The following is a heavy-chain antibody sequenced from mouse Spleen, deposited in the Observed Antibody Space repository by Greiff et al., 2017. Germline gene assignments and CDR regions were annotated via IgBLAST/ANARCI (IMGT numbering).Heavy chain of an antibody. CDR2: IHPNSGST. Sequence: QVQLKQPGAELVKPGASVKLSCKASGYTFTSYWMHWVKQRPGQGLEWIGMIHPNSGSTNYNEKFKSKATLTVDKSSSTAYMQLSSLTSEDSAVYYCARTPSGTWYFDVWGAGTTVTVSS. V-gene: IGHV1-64*01. J-gene: IGHJ1*01. D-gene: IGHD4-1*01. CDR1: GYTFTSYW. CDR3: ARTPSGTWYFDV.